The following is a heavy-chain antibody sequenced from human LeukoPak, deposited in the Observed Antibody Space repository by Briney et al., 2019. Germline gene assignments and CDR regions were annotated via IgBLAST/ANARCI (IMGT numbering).Heavy chain of an antibody. CDR2: IIPIFGTA. Sequence: VASVKVSCKASGGTFSSYAISWVRQAPGQGLEWMGRIIPIFGTANYAQKFQGRVTITTDESTSTAYMELSSLRSEDTAVYYCARGGDIYDSSGYSFDYWGQGTLVTVSS. D-gene: IGHD3-22*01. CDR1: GGTFSSYA. J-gene: IGHJ4*02. V-gene: IGHV1-69*05. CDR3: ARGGDIYDSSGYSFDY.